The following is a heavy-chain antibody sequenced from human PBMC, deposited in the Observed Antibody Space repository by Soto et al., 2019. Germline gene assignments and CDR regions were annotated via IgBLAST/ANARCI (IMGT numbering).Heavy chain of an antibody. V-gene: IGHV4-31*03. CDR2: IYYSGST. CDR1: GGSISSGGYY. CDR3: PRDQDCSSNSCYDDGQEHYYYSLHH. D-gene: IGHD2-2*01. J-gene: IGHJ6*04. Sequence: PSETLSLTCTVSGGSISSGGYYWSWIRQHPGKGLEWIGYIYYSGSTYYNPSLKSRVTTSVDTSKNQFSLKLSSVTAADTAVYYCPRDQDCSSNSCYDDGQEHYYYSLHHWGKRTTVTVX.